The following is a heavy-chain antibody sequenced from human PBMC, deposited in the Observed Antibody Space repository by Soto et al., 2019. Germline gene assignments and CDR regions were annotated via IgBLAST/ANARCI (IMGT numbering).Heavy chain of an antibody. CDR3: ARGRSGSSSWYYFDY. J-gene: IGHJ4*02. Sequence: GASVKVSCKASGGTFSGYAISWVRQAPGQGLEWMGGIIPIFGTANYAQKFQGRVTITADESTSTAYMELSSLRSEDTAVYYCARGRSGSSSWYYFDYWGQGTLVTVSS. CDR1: GGTFSGYA. D-gene: IGHD6-13*01. CDR2: IIPIFGTA. V-gene: IGHV1-69*13.